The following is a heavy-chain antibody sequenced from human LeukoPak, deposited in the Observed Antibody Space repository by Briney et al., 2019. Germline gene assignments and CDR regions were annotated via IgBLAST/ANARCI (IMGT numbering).Heavy chain of an antibody. J-gene: IGHJ4*02. CDR2: ISSNGSTI. CDR1: GFTFSSYE. Sequence: PGGSLRLSCAASGFTFSSYEMNWVRQAPGKGLEWVSYISSNGSTIYHADSVKGRITISRDNARNSLFLQMNSLRAEDTAIYYCASDEGNYFDYWGQGTLVTVSS. CDR3: ASDEGNYFDY. V-gene: IGHV3-48*03.